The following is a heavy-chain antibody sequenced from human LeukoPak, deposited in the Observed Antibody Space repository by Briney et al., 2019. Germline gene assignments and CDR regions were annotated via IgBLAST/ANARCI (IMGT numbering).Heavy chain of an antibody. V-gene: IGHV3-7*03. D-gene: IGHD3-16*01. J-gene: IGHJ4*02. CDR3: ARTLRGGGALDY. Sequence: GGSLRLSWAASGFTFSNYWLNWVRQAPGKGLEWVANIKEDGSEKYYVDSAKGRFTISRDNAKNSLFLQMNSLRAEDTAVYYCARTLRGGGALDYWGQGTLVTVSS. CDR2: IKEDGSEK. CDR1: GFTFSNYW.